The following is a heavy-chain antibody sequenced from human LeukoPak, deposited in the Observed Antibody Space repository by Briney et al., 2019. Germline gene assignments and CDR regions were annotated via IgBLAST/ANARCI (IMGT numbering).Heavy chain of an antibody. D-gene: IGHD3-22*01. J-gene: IGHJ4*02. V-gene: IGHV1-69*05. CDR2: IIPIFGTA. CDR1: GGTFSSYA. CDR3: ARSDYDSSGYYFDY. Sequence: ASVKVSCKASGGTFSSYAISWVRQAPGQGLEWMGGIIPIFGTANYAQKFQGRVTITTDESASTAYMELSSLRSEDTAVYYCARSDYDSSGYYFDYRGQGTLVTVSS.